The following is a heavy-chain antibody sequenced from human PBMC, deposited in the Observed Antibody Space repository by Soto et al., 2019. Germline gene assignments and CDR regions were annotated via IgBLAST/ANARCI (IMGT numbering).Heavy chain of an antibody. CDR2: IYHSGST. Sequence: SETLSLTCAVSGDSISSRNWWSWVRQPPGKGLEWIGEIYHSGSTNYNPSLKSRVTISVDKSKNQFSLRLTSVTAADTAVYYCASKFGELLADAFDIWGQGTMVTVSS. J-gene: IGHJ3*02. CDR3: ASKFGELLADAFDI. D-gene: IGHD3-10*01. CDR1: GDSISSRNW. V-gene: IGHV4-4*02.